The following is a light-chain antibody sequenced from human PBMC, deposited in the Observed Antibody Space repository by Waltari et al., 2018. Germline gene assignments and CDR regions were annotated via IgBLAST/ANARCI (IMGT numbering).Light chain of an antibody. Sequence: EILLTQSPATLSVSPGEGATLSCRASRSVSFKLAWYRQKPGQAPRLLIYGASTRATGVPARFSGGGSGTEFTLTITRLQSEDFSVYYCQQYNNWPLTFGGGTKVEIK. CDR1: RSVSFK. J-gene: IGKJ4*01. CDR2: GAS. CDR3: QQYNNWPLT. V-gene: IGKV3-15*01.